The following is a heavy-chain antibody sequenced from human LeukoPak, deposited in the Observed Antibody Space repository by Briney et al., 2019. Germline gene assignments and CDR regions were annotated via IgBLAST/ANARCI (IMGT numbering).Heavy chain of an antibody. J-gene: IGHJ6*03. CDR2: ISSSSSYI. Sequence: GGSLRLSCAASGFTFSSYSMNWVRQAPGKGLEWVSSISSSSSYIYYADSVTGRFTISRDNAKNSLYLQMNSLRAEDTAVYYCARGALTTGYMDVWGKGTTVTVSS. CDR3: ARGALTTGYMDV. D-gene: IGHD4-11*01. CDR1: GFTFSSYS. V-gene: IGHV3-21*01.